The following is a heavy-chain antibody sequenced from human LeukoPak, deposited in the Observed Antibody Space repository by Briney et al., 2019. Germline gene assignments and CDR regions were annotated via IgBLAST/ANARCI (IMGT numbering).Heavy chain of an antibody. Sequence: GGSLRLSCAASGFSVSNNYMSWVRQAPGKGLEWVSVILSDGSTNYADSVKGRFTISRDNPKNTLYLQMNSLRAEDTAVYYCAREGTGHSSSPDAFDIWGQGTMVTVSS. D-gene: IGHD6-13*01. CDR3: AREGTGHSSSPDAFDI. CDR1: GFSVSNNY. V-gene: IGHV3-53*01. J-gene: IGHJ3*02. CDR2: ILSDGST.